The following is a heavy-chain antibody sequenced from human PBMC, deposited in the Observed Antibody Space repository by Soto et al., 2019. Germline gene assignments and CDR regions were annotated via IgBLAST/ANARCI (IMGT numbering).Heavy chain of an antibody. CDR2: ISSSDSTI. CDR3: ARDANPDCVVPRRDNWFDP. J-gene: IGHJ5*02. D-gene: IGHD2-21*02. Sequence: PGGSLRLSCAASGFTFSSYEMNWVRQAPGKGLDWVSYISSSDSTIYYADSVKGRFTISRDNAKNSLYLQMNSLRAEDTAVYYCARDANPDCVVPRRDNWFDPWGQGTLVTVSS. V-gene: IGHV3-48*03. CDR1: GFTFSSYE.